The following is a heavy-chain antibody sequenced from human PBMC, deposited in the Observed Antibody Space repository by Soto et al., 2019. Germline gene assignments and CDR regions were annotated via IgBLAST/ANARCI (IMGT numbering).Heavy chain of an antibody. CDR3: ARAAVKQGATLFDF. Sequence: SETLSLTCGVSDGCFRGHYWSWIRQPPGKGLEWIAEINHSGFTNYNPSFKSRVTISRDTSTNQISLKLTSVTAADSAVYYCARAAVKQGATLFDFWGQGTLVTVSS. V-gene: IGHV4-34*01. J-gene: IGHJ4*02. D-gene: IGHD1-26*01. CDR2: INHSGFT. CDR1: DGCFRGHY.